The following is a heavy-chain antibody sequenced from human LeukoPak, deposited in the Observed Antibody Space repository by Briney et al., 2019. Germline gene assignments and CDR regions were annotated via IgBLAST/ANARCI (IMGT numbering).Heavy chain of an antibody. J-gene: IGHJ4*02. CDR1: GYTFTGYY. CDR3: ARDDRYTYDILTGYPNYFDH. Sequence: ASVKVSCKASGYTFTGYYMHWVRQAPGQGLEWMGWINPNSGGTNYAQKFQGWVTMTRDTSISTAYMELSRLRSDDTAVYYCARDDRYTYDILTGYPNYFDHWGQGTLVTVSS. CDR2: INPNSGGT. V-gene: IGHV1-2*04. D-gene: IGHD3-9*01.